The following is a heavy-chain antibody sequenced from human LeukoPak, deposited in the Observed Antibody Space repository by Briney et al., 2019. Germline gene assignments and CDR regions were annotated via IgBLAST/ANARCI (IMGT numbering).Heavy chain of an antibody. CDR1: GGSISSGGYY. J-gene: IGHJ4*02. D-gene: IGHD6-19*01. Sequence: PSETLSLTCTVSGGSISSGGYYWSWIRQHPGKGLEWLGYIFYTGSINYNPSLKSRVTISVDTSKNQFSLKLTAVTAADTAVYYCARCPRSSGWTRFDYCGRGTLITVSS. CDR3: ARCPRSSGWTRFDY. CDR2: IFYTGSI. V-gene: IGHV4-61*08.